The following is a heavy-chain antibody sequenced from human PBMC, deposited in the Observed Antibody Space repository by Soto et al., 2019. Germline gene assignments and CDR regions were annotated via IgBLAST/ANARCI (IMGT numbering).Heavy chain of an antibody. J-gene: IGHJ3*02. D-gene: IGHD1-26*01. Sequence: PGESLRLSSAASEFTFISYSMNWVRQAPGKGLEWVSSISSSSTYIYYADSVKGRFTISRDNAKNSLYLQMNSLRVEDTAVYYCARGLAGPTPGRAFDIWCQGTMVTISS. CDR3: ARGLAGPTPGRAFDI. CDR1: EFTFISYS. V-gene: IGHV3-21*01. CDR2: ISSSSTYI.